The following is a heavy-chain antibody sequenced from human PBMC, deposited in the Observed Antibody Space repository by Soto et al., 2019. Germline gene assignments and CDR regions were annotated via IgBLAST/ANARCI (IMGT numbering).Heavy chain of an antibody. CDR2: ISTYNGNT. CDR3: ARDGYGDYGH. CDR1: GYTFTSNG. V-gene: IGHV1-18*01. Sequence: QVQLVQSGAEVKKPGTSVKVSCKASGYTFTSNGISWVRQAPGQGLEWMGWISTYNGNTNYAQKLQGSVTMTRDTCARTAYVWRRVLRSDDAAVYYWARDGYGDYGHWRQGGLVSAS. D-gene: IGHD4-17*01. J-gene: IGHJ1*01.